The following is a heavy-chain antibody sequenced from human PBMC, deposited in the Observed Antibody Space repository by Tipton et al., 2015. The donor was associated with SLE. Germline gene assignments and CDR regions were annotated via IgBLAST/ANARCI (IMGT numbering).Heavy chain of an antibody. V-gene: IGHV4-59*08. CDR2: IYYSGST. D-gene: IGHD2-21*02. CDR3: ARHMSVTYANFDV. CDR1: GGSISSYY. Sequence: TLSLTCTVSGGSISSYYWSWIRQPPGKGLEWIGYIYYSGSTNYNPSLQSRVSISIDTSKSRFSLRLTSVTAADTAIYYCARHMSVTYANFDVWGQGTVVTVSS. J-gene: IGHJ3*01.